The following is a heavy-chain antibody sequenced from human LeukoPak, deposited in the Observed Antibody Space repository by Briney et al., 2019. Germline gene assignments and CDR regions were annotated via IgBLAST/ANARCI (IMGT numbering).Heavy chain of an antibody. D-gene: IGHD4-17*01. Sequence: GGSLRLSCAASGFTFSSYAMNWVRQAPGKGLEWPTNINLDGTKRYYVDSVKGRFTVSRDNAKNSLYLQMNSLRAEDTAVYYCARDTARGDLDYWGQGTLVTVSS. V-gene: IGHV3-7*01. J-gene: IGHJ4*02. CDR3: ARDTARGDLDY. CDR2: INLDGTKR. CDR1: GFTFSSYA.